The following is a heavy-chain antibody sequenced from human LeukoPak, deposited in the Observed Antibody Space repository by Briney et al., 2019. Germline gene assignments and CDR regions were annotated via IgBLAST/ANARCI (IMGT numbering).Heavy chain of an antibody. V-gene: IGHV4-39*01. CDR3: ARPPGIAAAWFDP. CDR2: IDNIGST. Sequence: SSETLSLTCTVSGGSISSSSYNWAWIRQPPGKGLEWIGNIDNIGSTYYNPSLQSRVTISVDKSKDQLSLKLNSVTATDTAIYYCARPPGIAAAWFDPWGQGTLVTVSS. D-gene: IGHD6-13*01. CDR1: GGSISSSSYN. J-gene: IGHJ5*02.